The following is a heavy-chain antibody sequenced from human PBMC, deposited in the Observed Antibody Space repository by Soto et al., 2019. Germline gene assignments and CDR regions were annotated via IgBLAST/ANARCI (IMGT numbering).Heavy chain of an antibody. CDR3: ARDTPDPDSSGSYYYYGMDV. Sequence: TSETLSLTCTVSGGSISSGGYYWSWIRQHPGKGLEWIGYIYYSGSTYYNPSLKSRVTIPVDTSKNQFSLKLSSVTAADTAVYYCARDTPDPDSSGSYYYYGMDVWGQGTTVTVSS. CDR1: GGSISSGGYY. J-gene: IGHJ6*02. V-gene: IGHV4-31*03. D-gene: IGHD3-22*01. CDR2: IYYSGST.